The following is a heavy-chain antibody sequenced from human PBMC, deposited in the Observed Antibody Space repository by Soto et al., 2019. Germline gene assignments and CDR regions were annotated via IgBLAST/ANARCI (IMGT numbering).Heavy chain of an antibody. Sequence: QVQLQESGPGLVKPSETLSLTCTVSGGSISSYYWSWIRQPPGKGLEWIGYIYYSGSTNYNPSLKSRVTISVDTSKNQFSLKLSSVTAADTAVYYCAADHAYWGQGTLVTVSS. CDR2: IYYSGST. V-gene: IGHV4-59*08. CDR3: AADHAY. J-gene: IGHJ4*02. CDR1: GGSISSYY.